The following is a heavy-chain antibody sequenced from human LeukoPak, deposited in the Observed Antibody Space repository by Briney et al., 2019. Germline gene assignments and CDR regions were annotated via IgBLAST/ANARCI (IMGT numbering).Heavy chain of an antibody. CDR1: GFTFSGSA. CDR3: ASPYCSDGVCYPGY. D-gene: IGHD2-8*01. Sequence: GGSLRLSCAASGFTFSGSAMHWVRQASGKGLEWVCRIRSKANSYATAYAASVTGRFTISRDDSKNTAYLQMNSLETEDTAVYYCASPYCSDGVCYPGYWGQGALVTVSS. CDR2: IRSKANSYAT. J-gene: IGHJ4*02. V-gene: IGHV3-73*01.